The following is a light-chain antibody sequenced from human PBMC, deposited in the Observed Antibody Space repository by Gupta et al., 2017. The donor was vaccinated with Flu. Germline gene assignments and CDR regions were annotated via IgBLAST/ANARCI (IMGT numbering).Light chain of an antibody. Sequence: DSQMTHAPSSLSASVGDRVTITCRASQDIRNDLGWYQQKPGNAPKRLIYDASNVQSGVPSRFSGSGCGTEFTLTISCRQPEDFANYYCQQHNSYPWTFGQGTKVEIK. CDR2: DAS. J-gene: IGKJ1*01. V-gene: IGKV1-17*01. CDR3: QQHNSYPWT. CDR1: QDIRND.